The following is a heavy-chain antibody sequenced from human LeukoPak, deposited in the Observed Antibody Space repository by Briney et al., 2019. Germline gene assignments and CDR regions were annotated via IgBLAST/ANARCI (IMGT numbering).Heavy chain of an antibody. J-gene: IGHJ6*02. Sequence: WGSLRLSCAASGFTFSSYAMNWVRQAPGKGLEWVSYISSSGSTIYYADSVKGRFTISRDNTKNSLYLQMNSLRAEDTAVYYCARTAVAAYYGMDVWGQGTTVTVSS. CDR3: ARTAVAAYYGMDV. CDR2: ISSSGSTI. D-gene: IGHD6-19*01. V-gene: IGHV3-48*03. CDR1: GFTFSSYA.